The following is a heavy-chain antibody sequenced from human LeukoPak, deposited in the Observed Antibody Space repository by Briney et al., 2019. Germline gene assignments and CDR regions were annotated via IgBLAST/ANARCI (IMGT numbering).Heavy chain of an antibody. Sequence: SETLSLTCTVSGGSISHYYWSWIRQPPGKRLEWIGYIYYTGITNYNPSLKSRVTISVDTSKNQFSLKLNSVTAADTAVYYCARDYSTSYYYYGMDLWGQGTTVTVSS. D-gene: IGHD4-11*01. J-gene: IGHJ6*02. CDR3: ARDYSTSYYYYGMDL. V-gene: IGHV4-59*12. CDR1: GGSISHYY. CDR2: IYYTGIT.